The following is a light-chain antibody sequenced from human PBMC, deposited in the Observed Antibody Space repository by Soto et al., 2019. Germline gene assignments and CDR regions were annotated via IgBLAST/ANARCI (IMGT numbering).Light chain of an antibody. CDR1: ESVSTN. V-gene: IGKV3-15*01. Sequence: EIEMTQSPATLSLAPGERVTLSCRASESVSTNLAWYQQKAGQAPRLLIYAASTRATGIPARFSGSGSGTEFTLTISSLQSEDFAVYYCQQRSNWVTFGQGTRLEIK. CDR3: QQRSNWVT. J-gene: IGKJ5*01. CDR2: AAS.